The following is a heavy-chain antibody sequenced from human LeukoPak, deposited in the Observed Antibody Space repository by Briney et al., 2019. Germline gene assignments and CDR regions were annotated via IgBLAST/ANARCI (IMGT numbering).Heavy chain of an antibody. J-gene: IGHJ3*02. CDR1: GFTFDDYA. D-gene: IGHD6-19*01. CDR2: ISWNSGSI. V-gene: IGHV3-9*03. Sequence: GRSLRLSCAASGFTFDDYAMHWVRQAPGKGLEWVSGISWNSGSIGYADSVKGRFTISRDNAKNSLYLQMNSLRAEDMALYYCAKDIGYSSGWYSAFDIWGQGTMVTVSS. CDR3: AKDIGYSSGWYSAFDI.